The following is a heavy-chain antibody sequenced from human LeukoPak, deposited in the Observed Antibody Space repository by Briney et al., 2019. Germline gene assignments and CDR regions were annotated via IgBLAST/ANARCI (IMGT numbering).Heavy chain of an antibody. J-gene: IGHJ4*02. Sequence: PGGSLRLSCAASGFTFSSYAMHWVRQAPGKGLEWVAVISYDGSNKYYADSVRGRFTISRDNSKNTLYLQMNGLRAEDTAVYYCARDLYYDSSGYFLYYFDYWGQGTLVTVSS. D-gene: IGHD3-22*01. CDR1: GFTFSSYA. CDR2: ISYDGSNK. V-gene: IGHV3-30*04. CDR3: ARDLYYDSSGYFLYYFDY.